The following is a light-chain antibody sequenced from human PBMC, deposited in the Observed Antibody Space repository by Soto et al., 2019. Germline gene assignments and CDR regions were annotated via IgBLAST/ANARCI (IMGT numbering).Light chain of an antibody. J-gene: IGKJ4*01. CDR2: GAS. CDR1: QRVTSSH. V-gene: IGKV3-20*01. CDR3: QQYGSAPSH. Sequence: EIVLTQSPGTLSLSPGERATLSCRASQRVTSSHLAWYQQTTGQAPRLLIYGASSMATGIPDRFSGSESGTYFTLTISRLEPEEFALYYWQQYGSAPSHFGGGTEVEIK.